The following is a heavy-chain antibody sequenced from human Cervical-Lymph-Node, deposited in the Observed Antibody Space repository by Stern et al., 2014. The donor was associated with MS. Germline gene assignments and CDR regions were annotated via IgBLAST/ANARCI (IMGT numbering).Heavy chain of an antibody. Sequence: VQLVESGAEVKKPGSSAKVSCKASGGTFSSYAISWVRQAPGQGLEWMGGIIPIFGKANFAQMIQGRVTINADEATSTAYMELSSLRSEDTAVYYCARGELKEGLVRGMDVWGQGTTVTVSS. J-gene: IGHJ6*02. CDR3: ARGELKEGLVRGMDV. V-gene: IGHV1-69*19. CDR2: IIPIFGKA. CDR1: GGTFSSYA. D-gene: IGHD1-26*01.